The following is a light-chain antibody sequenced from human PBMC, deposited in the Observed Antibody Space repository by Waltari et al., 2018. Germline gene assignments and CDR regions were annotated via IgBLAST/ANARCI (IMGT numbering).Light chain of an antibody. V-gene: IGLV2-8*01. CDR2: EVS. CDR1: SSDVGVYNY. Sequence: QSALTQPPSASGSPGQSVTISCTGTSSDVGVYNYVSWYQQHPGKAPKLMIYEVSKRPSGVPDRFSGSKSGNTASLTVSGLQAEDEADYYCSSYAGSNNLKVFGTGTKVTVL. J-gene: IGLJ1*01. CDR3: SSYAGSNNLKV.